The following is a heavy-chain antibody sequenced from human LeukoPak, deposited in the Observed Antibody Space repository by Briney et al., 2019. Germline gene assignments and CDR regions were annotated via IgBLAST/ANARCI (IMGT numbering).Heavy chain of an antibody. V-gene: IGHV3-53*01. J-gene: IGHJ5*02. Sequence: GGSLRLSCAASGFTVSSNYMSWVRQAPGKGLEWVSVIYSGGSTYYADSVKGRFTISRDNSKNTLYLQMNSLRAEDTAVYYCARLLYYYDSSGYYNWLDPWGQGTLVTVSS. D-gene: IGHD3-22*01. CDR1: GFTVSSNY. CDR2: IYSGGST. CDR3: ARLLYYYDSSGYYNWLDP.